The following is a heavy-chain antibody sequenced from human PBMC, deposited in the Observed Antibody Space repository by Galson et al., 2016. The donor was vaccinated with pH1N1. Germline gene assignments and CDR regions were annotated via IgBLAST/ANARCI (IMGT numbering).Heavy chain of an antibody. D-gene: IGHD1-26*01. J-gene: IGHJ4*02. CDR2: INQDGSRK. V-gene: IGHV3-7*01. CDR3: ATEDYYTSLY. CDR1: GFIFSDGW. Sequence: LRLSCAASGFIFSDGWRSWFRRAPGKGLEWVAKINQDGSRKYYVDSMKWRCTISRDNAENSLSLQMNSLRVEDTALYYCATEDYYTSLYWGQGILVTLSS.